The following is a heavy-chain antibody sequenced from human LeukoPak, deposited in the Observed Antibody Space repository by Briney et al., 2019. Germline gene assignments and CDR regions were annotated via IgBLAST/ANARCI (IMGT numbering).Heavy chain of an antibody. CDR2: MNEYSTTI. V-gene: IGHV3-74*01. J-gene: IGHJ4*02. CDR1: GFPFNSFW. D-gene: IGHD1-14*01. Sequence: GGSLRLSCAASGFPFNSFWMHWVRQAPGKGLVWVSDMNEYSTTIRYAASVKGRFTISRDNAKSILYLQMNNLRAEDTAMYFCARGGVNPVDHWGQGTLVTVSS. CDR3: ARGGVNPVDH.